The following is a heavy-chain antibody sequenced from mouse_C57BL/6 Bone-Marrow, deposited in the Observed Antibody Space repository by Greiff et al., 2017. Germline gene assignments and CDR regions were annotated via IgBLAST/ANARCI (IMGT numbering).Heavy chain of an antibody. D-gene: IGHD1-1*02. V-gene: IGHV1-72*01. J-gene: IGHJ4*01. CDR3: AQGWSGGAMAY. CDR1: GYTFTSYW. Sequence: QVQLQQPGAELVKPGASVTLSCKASGYTFTSYWMHWVTQRPGRGLEWIGRIDPTSGGTQYNEKFKGTATMTVAKPSSTSYMQLSSLTSEDSAFYYVAQGWSGGAMAYWGQGTLVTVSS. CDR2: IDPTSGGT.